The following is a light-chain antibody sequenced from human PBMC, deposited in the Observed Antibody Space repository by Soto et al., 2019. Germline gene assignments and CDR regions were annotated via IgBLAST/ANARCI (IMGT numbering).Light chain of an antibody. CDR3: CSYAGRNTPYV. V-gene: IGLV2-23*01. CDR1: SSDVGNYNL. Sequence: QSALTQPASVSGSPGQSITISCTGTSSDVGNYNLVSWYQQHPGKAPKLMIYEGSKRPSGVSNRFSGSKSGNTASLTISGLQAEDEADYYCCSYAGRNTPYVFGTGTKLTVL. J-gene: IGLJ1*01. CDR2: EGS.